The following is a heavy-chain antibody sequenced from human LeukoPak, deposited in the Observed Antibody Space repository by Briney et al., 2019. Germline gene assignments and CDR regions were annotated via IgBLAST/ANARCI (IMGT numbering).Heavy chain of an antibody. Sequence: SQTLSPTCAISGDTVSSNTAAWNWLRQSPSRGPEWLGRTFYRSKWFYDYAASVKSRITINSDTSKNQVSLHLNSVTPEDTAVYYCARSDSAKAFNYWGQGTLVTVSS. J-gene: IGHJ4*02. D-gene: IGHD2-21*02. CDR3: ARSDSAKAFNY. CDR2: TFYRSKWFY. V-gene: IGHV6-1*01. CDR1: GDTVSSNTAA.